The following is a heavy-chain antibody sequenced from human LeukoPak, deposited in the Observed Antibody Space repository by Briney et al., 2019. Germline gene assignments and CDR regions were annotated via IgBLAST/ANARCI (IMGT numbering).Heavy chain of an antibody. J-gene: IGHJ4*02. D-gene: IGHD1-1*01. Sequence: ASVKVSCKASGYTFTSHDINWVRQATGQGLEWMGWMNPNSGNTGYAQKFQGRVTMTRDTSINTAYMELHSLRSEDMAVYYCARGYSPTLRTTGNDYWGQGTLVTVSS. CDR3: ARGYSPTLRTTGNDY. CDR1: GYTFTSHD. V-gene: IGHV1-8*01. CDR2: MNPNSGNT.